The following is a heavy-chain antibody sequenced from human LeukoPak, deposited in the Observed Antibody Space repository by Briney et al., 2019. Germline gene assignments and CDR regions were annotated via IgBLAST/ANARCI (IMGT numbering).Heavy chain of an antibody. CDR2: INSDGSST. Sequence: PGGSLRLSCAASGFTFSSYWMHWVRQAPGKGLVWVSRINSDGSSTSYADSVKGRFTISRDNAKNSLYLQMNSLRAEDTAVYYCASSRDGYKGAFDIWGQGTMVTVSS. CDR3: ASSRDGYKGAFDI. CDR1: GFTFSSYW. J-gene: IGHJ3*02. V-gene: IGHV3-74*01. D-gene: IGHD5-24*01.